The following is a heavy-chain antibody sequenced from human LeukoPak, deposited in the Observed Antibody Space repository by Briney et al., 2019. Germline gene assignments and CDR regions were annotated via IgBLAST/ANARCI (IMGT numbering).Heavy chain of an antibody. CDR3: ARGDILTGYYSPYYGMDV. CDR1: GFTFSSYA. V-gene: IGHV3-30-3*01. J-gene: IGHJ6*02. D-gene: IGHD3-9*01. Sequence: GGSLRLSCAASGFTFSSYAMHWVRQAPGKGLEWVAVISYDGSNKYYADSVKGRFTISRENSKNTLYLQMNSLRAEDTAVYYCARGDILTGYYSPYYGMDVWGQGTTVTVSS. CDR2: ISYDGSNK.